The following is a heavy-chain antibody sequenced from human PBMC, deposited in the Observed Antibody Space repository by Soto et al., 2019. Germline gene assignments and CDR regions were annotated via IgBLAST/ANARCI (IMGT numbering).Heavy chain of an antibody. CDR3: AVAVAGPTAIGY. CDR2: ISYDGSNK. CDR1: GVHFSSYC. D-gene: IGHD6-19*01. Sequence: GGSLSLSSAASGVHFSSYCMHWVRQAPGKGLEWVAVISYDGSNKYYADSVKGRFTISRDNAKNTLYLQMNSLRAEDTAVYYCAVAVAGPTAIGYWGQGTLVTVSS. J-gene: IGHJ4*02. V-gene: IGHV3-30*03.